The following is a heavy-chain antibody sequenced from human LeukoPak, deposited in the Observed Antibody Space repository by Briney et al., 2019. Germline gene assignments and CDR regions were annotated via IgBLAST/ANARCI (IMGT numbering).Heavy chain of an antibody. Sequence: SETLSLTCAVYGGSFSGYYWSWIRQPPGKGLEWIGEINHSGSTNYNPSLKSRVTISVDTSKNQFSLKLSSVTAADTAVYYCARGYSSGFGYWGQGTLVTVSS. J-gene: IGHJ4*02. V-gene: IGHV4-34*01. CDR2: INHSGST. CDR1: GGSFSGYY. CDR3: ARGYSSGFGY. D-gene: IGHD6-19*01.